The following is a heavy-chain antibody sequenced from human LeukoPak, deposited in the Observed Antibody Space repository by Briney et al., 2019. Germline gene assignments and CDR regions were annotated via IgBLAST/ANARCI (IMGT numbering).Heavy chain of an antibody. Sequence: PSETLSLTCAVYGGSFSGYYWSWIRQPPGKGLGGIGEINHSGSTNYNPSLKSRVTISVDTSKNQFSLKLSSVTAADTSVYYCATLNGGSYNWFDPWGQGTLVTVSS. V-gene: IGHV4-34*01. CDR2: INHSGST. D-gene: IGHD1-26*01. CDR3: ATLNGGSYNWFDP. CDR1: GGSFSGYY. J-gene: IGHJ5*02.